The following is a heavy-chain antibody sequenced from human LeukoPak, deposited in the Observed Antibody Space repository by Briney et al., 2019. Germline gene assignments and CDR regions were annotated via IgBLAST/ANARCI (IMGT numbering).Heavy chain of an antibody. Sequence: GGSLTLSCVASGFTFSSYWMSWVRQAPAPGLEWVANIKQDGNEKYYVDSVKGQFTISRDNAKNSLYLQMNSLRAEDRAVYYCARVVGGTIDAYWGQGTLVTVSS. CDR1: GFTFSSYW. D-gene: IGHD1-26*01. CDR3: ARVVGGTIDAY. J-gene: IGHJ4*02. CDR2: IKQDGNEK. V-gene: IGHV3-7*01.